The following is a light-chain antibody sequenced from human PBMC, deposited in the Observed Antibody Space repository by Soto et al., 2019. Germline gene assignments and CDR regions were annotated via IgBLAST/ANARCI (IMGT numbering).Light chain of an antibody. CDR2: DAS. Sequence: EIVLTQSPATLSLSPGERATLSCRASQSVSSYLAWYQQKPGQAPRLLIYDASNRATGIPARFSGSGSGTDFTLTISSLEPEDFAVYYCQQRSNWSGGTSGQGTKVDIK. J-gene: IGKJ1*01. CDR1: QSVSSY. V-gene: IGKV3-11*01. CDR3: QQRSNWSGGT.